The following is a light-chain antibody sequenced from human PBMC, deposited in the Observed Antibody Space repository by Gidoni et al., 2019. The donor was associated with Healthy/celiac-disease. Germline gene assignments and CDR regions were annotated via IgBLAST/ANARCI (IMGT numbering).Light chain of an antibody. V-gene: IGLV3-21*04. J-gene: IGLJ3*02. Sequence: SYVLTQPHSVSVAPGKTARITCGGNNIGSKSVHWYQQKPGQAPVLVIYYDSDRPSGIPERFSGSNSGNTATLTISRVEAGDEADYYCQVWDSSSGVFGGGTKLTVL. CDR1: NIGSKS. CDR3: QVWDSSSGV. CDR2: YDS.